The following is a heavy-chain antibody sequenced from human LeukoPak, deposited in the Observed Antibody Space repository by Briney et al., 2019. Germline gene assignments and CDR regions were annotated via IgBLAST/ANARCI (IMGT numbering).Heavy chain of an antibody. Sequence: SETLSLTCTVSGGSISSYYWSWIRQPPGKGLERIGYIYYSGSTNYNPSLRSRVTISVDTSKNQFSLKLSSVTAADTAVYYCTRLPYGGNSVDYWGQGTLVTVSS. V-gene: IGHV4-59*08. CDR2: IYYSGST. J-gene: IGHJ4*02. CDR1: GGSISSYY. D-gene: IGHD4-17*01. CDR3: TRLPYGGNSVDY.